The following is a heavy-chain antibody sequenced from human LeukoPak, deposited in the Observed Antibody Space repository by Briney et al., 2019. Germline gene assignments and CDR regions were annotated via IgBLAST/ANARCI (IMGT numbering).Heavy chain of an antibody. Sequence: GGSLTLSCAASGFTFSAYTFHWVRQAPGKGLEWVSSISSSSLSTYYADSVKGRFSISRDNARNSLFLRINNLRVEDTAVYFCARRGPRYTYVYEAADYWGQGTLVTASS. CDR2: ISSSSLST. V-gene: IGHV3-21*01. D-gene: IGHD5-18*01. CDR3: ARRGPRYTYVYEAADY. CDR1: GFTFSAYT. J-gene: IGHJ4*02.